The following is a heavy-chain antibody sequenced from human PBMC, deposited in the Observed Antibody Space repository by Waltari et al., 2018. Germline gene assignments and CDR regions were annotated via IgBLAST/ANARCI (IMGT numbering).Heavy chain of an antibody. CDR2: IIPILSIV. CDR3: ARDGGNNNFNFDY. V-gene: IGHV1-69*04. D-gene: IGHD3-16*01. J-gene: IGHJ4*02. Sequence: QVQLVQSGAEVKKPGSSVKVSCQTSGGTFSIYAISWVRQAPGQGLEWMGRIIPILSIVNYAQKFQGRVTITADKSTGTAYMELSSLRSEDTAVYYCARDGGNNNFNFDYWGQGTLVNVSS. CDR1: GGTFSIYA.